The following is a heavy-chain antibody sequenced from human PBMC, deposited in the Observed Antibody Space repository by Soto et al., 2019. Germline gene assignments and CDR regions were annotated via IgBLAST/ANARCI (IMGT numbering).Heavy chain of an antibody. D-gene: IGHD3-22*01. Sequence: SETLSLTCTVSGGSISSYYWGWIRQPPGKGLEWIGYIYYSDSANYNPSLKSRVIISDDTSKHQFSLRLSSVTAADTVVYYCVRAYYYTFGYSLDPWGQGTLVTVSS. V-gene: IGHV4-59*01. CDR1: GGSISSYY. CDR3: VRAYYYTFGYSLDP. CDR2: IYYSDSA. J-gene: IGHJ5*02.